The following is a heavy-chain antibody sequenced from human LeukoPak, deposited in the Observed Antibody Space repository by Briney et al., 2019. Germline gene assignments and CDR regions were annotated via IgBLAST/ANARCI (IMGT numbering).Heavy chain of an antibody. Sequence: ASVKVSCKASGYTFTSYYINWVRQAPGQGPEWMGWMNPNSGNTDYAQRFQGRVTITRNTSISTAYMELSSLRSEDTAVYYCARRQVGATMGYYYYYMDVWGKGTTVTVSS. CDR1: GYTFTSYY. D-gene: IGHD1-26*01. CDR3: ARRQVGATMGYYYYYMDV. CDR2: MNPNSGNT. J-gene: IGHJ6*03. V-gene: IGHV1-8*01.